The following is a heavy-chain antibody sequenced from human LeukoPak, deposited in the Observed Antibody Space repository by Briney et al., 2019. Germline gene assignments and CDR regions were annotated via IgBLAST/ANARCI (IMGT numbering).Heavy chain of an antibody. V-gene: IGHV3-23*01. Sequence: GGSLRLSCAASGFTFSDYYMSWVRQAPGKGLEWVSAIRGSGGSTYYADSVKGRFTISRDNSKNTLYLQMNSLRAEDTAVYYCAKDMQLSVVGYFDLWGRGTLVTVSS. CDR3: AKDMQLSVVGYFDL. J-gene: IGHJ2*01. D-gene: IGHD5-18*01. CDR1: GFTFSDYY. CDR2: IRGSGGST.